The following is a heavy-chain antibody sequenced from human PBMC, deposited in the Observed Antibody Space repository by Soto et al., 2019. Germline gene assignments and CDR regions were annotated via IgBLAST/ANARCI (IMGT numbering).Heavy chain of an antibody. J-gene: IGHJ4*02. CDR2: INAGNGNT. CDR3: ARSIVVVTALDY. D-gene: IGHD2-21*02. V-gene: IGHV1-3*01. CDR1: WYTFTSYA. Sequence: ASVKVSCQASWYTFTSYAMHLGRQAPGQRLEWMGWINAGNGNTKYSQKFQGRVTITRDTSASTAYMELSSLRSEDTAVYYCARSIVVVTALDYWGQGTLVTV.